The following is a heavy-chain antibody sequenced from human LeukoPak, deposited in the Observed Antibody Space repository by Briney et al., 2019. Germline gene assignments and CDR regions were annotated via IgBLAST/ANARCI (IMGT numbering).Heavy chain of an antibody. J-gene: IGHJ4*02. V-gene: IGHV3-23*01. CDR3: ARRGASDGWGDFDY. CDR1: GFTFSILL. CDR2: MSEYNGRT. Sequence: GGSLRPPCAPSGFTFSILLMIWLPQPPGRGREWVASMSEYNGRTFSADSVNGRFTITRDSSRNILYLQVDGLSAQDSAVYFCARRGASDGWGDFDYWGQGTLVTVSS. D-gene: IGHD5-24*01.